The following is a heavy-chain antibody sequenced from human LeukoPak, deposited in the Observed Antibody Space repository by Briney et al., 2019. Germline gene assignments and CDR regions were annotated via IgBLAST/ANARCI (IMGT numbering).Heavy chain of an antibody. D-gene: IGHD3-10*01. V-gene: IGHV3-48*03. Sequence: PGASLRLSCAASGFTFSSYEMNWVRQAPGKGLEWVSYISSSGSTIYYADSVKGRFTISRDNAKNSLYLQMNSLRAEDTAVYYCAGGLWFGDPPNYWGQGTLVTVSS. CDR3: AGGLWFGDPPNY. CDR1: GFTFSSYE. CDR2: ISSSGSTI. J-gene: IGHJ4*02.